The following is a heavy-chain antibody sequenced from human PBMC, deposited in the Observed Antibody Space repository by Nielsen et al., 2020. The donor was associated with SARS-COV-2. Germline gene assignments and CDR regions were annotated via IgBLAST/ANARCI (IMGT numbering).Heavy chain of an antibody. Sequence: GEPLDISCAASAFTLSRYWMEWGREGAGKGVVWVSRIKSDGSSISYADSVKGRFTISRDNAKNTLYLQMNSLGVDDTAMYYCARGGAAAVIDNWGQGTMVTVSS. CDR2: IKSDGSSI. D-gene: IGHD6-13*01. CDR3: ARGGAAAVIDN. J-gene: IGHJ4*02. V-gene: IGHV3-74*01. CDR1: AFTLSRYW.